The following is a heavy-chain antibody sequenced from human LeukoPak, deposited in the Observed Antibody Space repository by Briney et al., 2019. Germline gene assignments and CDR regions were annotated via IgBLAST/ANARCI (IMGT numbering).Heavy chain of an antibody. Sequence: SETLSLTCAVYGGSFSGYYWSWIRQPPGKGLEWIGKINHSGSTNYNPSLKSRVTMSVDTSKNQFSLKLSSVTAADTAVYYCARGHRIVGAKRGGTFDIWGQGTMVTVSS. CDR2: INHSGST. CDR3: ARGHRIVGAKRGGTFDI. CDR1: GGSFSGYY. D-gene: IGHD1-26*01. V-gene: IGHV4-34*01. J-gene: IGHJ3*02.